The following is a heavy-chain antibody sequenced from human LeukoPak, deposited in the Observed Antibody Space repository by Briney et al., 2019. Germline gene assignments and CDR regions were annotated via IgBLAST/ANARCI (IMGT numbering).Heavy chain of an antibody. CDR1: GVSISSYY. CDR2: IYYSGST. D-gene: IGHD3-22*01. Sequence: PSETLSLTCTVSGVSISSYYWSWIRQPPGKGLEWIGYIYYSGSTNYNPSLKSRVTISVDTSKNQFSLKLSSVTAADTAVYYCARLYYYDSSGYYYFDYWGQGTLVTVSS. V-gene: IGHV4-59*08. J-gene: IGHJ4*02. CDR3: ARLYYYDSSGYYYFDY.